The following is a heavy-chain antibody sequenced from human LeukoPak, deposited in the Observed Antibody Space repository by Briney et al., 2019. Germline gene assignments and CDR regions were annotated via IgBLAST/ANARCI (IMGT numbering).Heavy chain of an antibody. CDR1: GYTFTSYG. V-gene: IGHV1-18*01. CDR3: ARGLKNTAMVTSFDY. J-gene: IGHJ4*02. D-gene: IGHD5-18*01. Sequence: ASVKVSCKASGYTFTSYGIIWVRQAPGQGLEWMGWIGAYNGNTNYAQKLQGRVTMTTDTSTSTAYMELRSLRSDDTAVYYCARGLKNTAMVTSFDYWGQGTLVTVSS. CDR2: IGAYNGNT.